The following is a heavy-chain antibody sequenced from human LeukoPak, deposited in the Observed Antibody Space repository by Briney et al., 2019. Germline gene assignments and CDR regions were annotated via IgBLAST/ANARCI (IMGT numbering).Heavy chain of an antibody. V-gene: IGHV3-48*03. J-gene: IGHJ5*02. Sequence: GGSLRLSCAASGFTFSNYEMNWVRQAPGKGLEWVSYISSSGSTIYYADSVKGRFTISRDNAKNTLYLQMNSLRVEDTAVYYCASSSGGFNWFDPWGQGTLVTVSS. CDR1: GFTFSNYE. D-gene: IGHD3-22*01. CDR2: ISSSGSTI. CDR3: ASSSGGFNWFDP.